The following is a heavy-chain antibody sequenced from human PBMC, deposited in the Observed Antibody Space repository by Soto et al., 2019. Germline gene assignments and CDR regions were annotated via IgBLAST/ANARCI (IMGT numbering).Heavy chain of an antibody. CDR3: AKDVISGDGFWLMDH. Sequence: QVQLVESGGGLVKPGGSLRLSCAASGFTFSDYYMSWIRQAPGKGLEWVSYISSSGSTIYYADSVKGRFTISRDNAKNTLYLQMNSLRAEATAVYYCAKDVISGDGFWLMDHWGQGTLVTVSS. V-gene: IGHV3-11*01. CDR2: ISSSGSTI. CDR1: GFTFSDYY. J-gene: IGHJ4*02. D-gene: IGHD2-21*02.